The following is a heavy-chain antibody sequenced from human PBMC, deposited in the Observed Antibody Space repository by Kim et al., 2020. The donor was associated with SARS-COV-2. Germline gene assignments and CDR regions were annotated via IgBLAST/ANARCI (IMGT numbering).Heavy chain of an antibody. CDR3: ARDAYDSSGYYFDY. D-gene: IGHD3-22*01. J-gene: IGHJ4*02. Sequence: AQKFQGRVTMTRDTSTSTVYMELSSLRSEDTAVYYCARDAYDSSGYYFDYWGQGTLVTVSS. V-gene: IGHV1-46*01.